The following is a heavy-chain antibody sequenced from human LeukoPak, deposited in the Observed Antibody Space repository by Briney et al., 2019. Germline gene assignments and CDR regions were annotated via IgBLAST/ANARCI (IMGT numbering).Heavy chain of an antibody. V-gene: IGHV3-74*01. CDR2: INTDGSST. CDR1: GFTFSSCW. Sequence: GGSLRLSCAASGFTFSSCWMHWVRQAPGEGLVWVSRINTDGSSTIHADSVKGRFTISRDNAKNTLYVQMNSLRDEDTAVYYCVRGRSGFYFDYWGQGTLVTVSS. CDR3: VRGRSGFYFDY. D-gene: IGHD3-22*01. J-gene: IGHJ4*02.